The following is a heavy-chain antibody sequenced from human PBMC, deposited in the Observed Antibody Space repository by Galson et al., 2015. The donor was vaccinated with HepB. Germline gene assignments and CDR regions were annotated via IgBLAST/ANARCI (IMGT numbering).Heavy chain of an antibody. V-gene: IGHV3-73*01. CDR3: TRLGGSYYYDYFDY. J-gene: IGHJ4*02. D-gene: IGHD1-26*01. CDR1: GFTFSGSA. Sequence: SLRLSCAASGFTFSGSAMHWVRQASGKGLEWVGRIRSKANSYATAYAASVKGRFTISRDDSKNTAYLQMNSLKTEDTAVYYCTRLGGSYYYDYFDYWGQGTLVTVSS. CDR2: IRSKANSYAT.